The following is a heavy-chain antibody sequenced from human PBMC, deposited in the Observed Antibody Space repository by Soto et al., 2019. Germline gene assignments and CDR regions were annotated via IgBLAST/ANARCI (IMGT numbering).Heavy chain of an antibody. Sequence: PSETLSLTCTVSGGSISSYYWSWIRQPPGKGLEWIGYIYYSGSTNSNPSLKSRVTISVDTSKNQFSLKLSSVTAADTAVYYCARGEVATIMPYFDYWGQGTLVTVSS. CDR3: ARGEVATIMPYFDY. D-gene: IGHD5-12*01. CDR2: IYYSGST. J-gene: IGHJ4*02. CDR1: GGSISSYY. V-gene: IGHV4-59*01.